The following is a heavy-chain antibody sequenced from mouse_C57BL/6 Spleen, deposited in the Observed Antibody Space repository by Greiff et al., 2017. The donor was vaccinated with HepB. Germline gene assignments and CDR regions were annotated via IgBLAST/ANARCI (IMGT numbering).Heavy chain of an antibody. CDR2: IRNKANGYTT. D-gene: IGHD2-2*01. V-gene: IGHV7-3*01. CDR1: GFTFTDYY. J-gene: IGHJ1*03. CDR3: ARYHGYYWYFDV. Sequence: EVQLVESGGGLVQPGGSLSLSCAASGFTFTDYYMSWVRQPPGKALEWLGFIRNKANGYTTEYSASVKGRFTISRDNSQSILYLQMNAQRAEDSATYYCARYHGYYWYFDVWGTGTTVTVSS.